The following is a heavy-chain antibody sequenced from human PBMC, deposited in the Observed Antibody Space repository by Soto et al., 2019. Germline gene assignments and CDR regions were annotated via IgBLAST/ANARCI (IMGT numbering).Heavy chain of an antibody. Sequence: GGSLRLSCAASGFTFSSYGMHWVRQAPGKGLEWVALIWYDASNKYYTDSVKGRFTISRDNSKNTLYLQMNSLRAEDTAVYYCAKGPNYYDSSGYPGLDYWGQGTLVTVSS. CDR2: IWYDASNK. CDR1: GFTFSSYG. D-gene: IGHD3-22*01. J-gene: IGHJ4*02. V-gene: IGHV3-33*06. CDR3: AKGPNYYDSSGYPGLDY.